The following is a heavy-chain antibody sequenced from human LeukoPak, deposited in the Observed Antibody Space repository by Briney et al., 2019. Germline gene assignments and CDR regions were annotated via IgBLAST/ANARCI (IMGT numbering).Heavy chain of an antibody. CDR2: INSDGSST. Sequence: GGSLRLSCAASGFTFNSFWMYWVRQAPGKGLVWVSRINSDGSSTTYADSVKGRFTITRDNAKNTLFLQMNSLRADDTAVYYCVRNAAMAADVWGQGTMVTVSS. D-gene: IGHD5-18*01. V-gene: IGHV3-74*01. CDR3: VRNAAMAADV. CDR1: GFTFNSFW. J-gene: IGHJ3*01.